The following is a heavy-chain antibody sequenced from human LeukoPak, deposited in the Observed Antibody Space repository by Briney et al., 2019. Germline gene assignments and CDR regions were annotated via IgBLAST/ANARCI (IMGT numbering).Heavy chain of an antibody. Sequence: ASVKVSCKASGFTFTSYDINWVRQASGQGLEWMGWMNPNNGNTGYAQKFQGRVTMTRDTSTSRVYMEVSSLRSEDTAVYYCARAYSSSDEFDYWGQGTLVTVSS. CDR3: ARAYSSSDEFDY. CDR1: GFTFTSYD. CDR2: MNPNNGNT. J-gene: IGHJ4*02. D-gene: IGHD6-13*01. V-gene: IGHV1-8*01.